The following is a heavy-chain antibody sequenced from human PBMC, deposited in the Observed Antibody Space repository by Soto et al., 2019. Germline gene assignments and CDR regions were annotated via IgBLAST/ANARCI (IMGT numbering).Heavy chain of an antibody. CDR3: ARTPRPEDYGDYERLDFDY. D-gene: IGHD4-17*01. CDR2: IIPIFGTA. J-gene: IGHJ4*02. V-gene: IGHV1-69*06. CDR1: GGTFSSYA. Sequence: QVQLVQSGAEVKKPGSSVKVSCTASGGTFSSYAISWVRQAPGQGLEWMGGIIPIFGTANYAQKFQGRVTITADKSTSTAYMELSSLRSEDTAVYYCARTPRPEDYGDYERLDFDYWGQGTLVTVSS.